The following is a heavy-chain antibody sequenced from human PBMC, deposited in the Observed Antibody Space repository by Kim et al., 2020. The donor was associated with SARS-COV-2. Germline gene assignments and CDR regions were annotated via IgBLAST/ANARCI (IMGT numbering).Heavy chain of an antibody. CDR2: ISSTGFS. Sequence: SETLSLTCTVSGGPISGHDWSWVRQPPGKGLEWIAHISSTGFSDYNPSFTSGVITSVDLSRNQFSLRLESVTATDTAIYYCARHLISSGTFYTFDYWGQGALVTVCS. CDR1: GGPISGHD. CDR3: ARHLISSGTFYTFDY. D-gene: IGHD3-10*01. J-gene: IGHJ4*02. V-gene: IGHV4-59*08.